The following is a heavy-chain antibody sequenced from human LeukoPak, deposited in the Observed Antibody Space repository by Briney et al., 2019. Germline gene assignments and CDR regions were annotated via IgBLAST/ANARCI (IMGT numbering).Heavy chain of an antibody. Sequence: PSETLSLTCSVSGSSIGRHYWTWIRQPPGKGLEWIGYTLFSGSSNYNPSLKSRATTSLDRAKNQISLTLTSVTAADTAVYFCARAKAAGSYDFWGQGTLVTVSS. CDR2: TLFSGSS. D-gene: IGHD6-13*01. CDR1: GSSIGRHY. J-gene: IGHJ4*02. V-gene: IGHV4-59*11. CDR3: ARAKAAGSYDF.